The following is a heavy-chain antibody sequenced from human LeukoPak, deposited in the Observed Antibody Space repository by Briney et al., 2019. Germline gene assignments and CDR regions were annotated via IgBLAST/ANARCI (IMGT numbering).Heavy chain of an antibody. CDR2: ISRRDDYT. CDR1: GFAFSSYA. D-gene: IGHD3-10*01. CDR3: ANDYRSGSFHDF. V-gene: IGHV3-23*01. Sequence: GVSLRLSCAASGFAFSSYAMSWVRQPPGKGLEWVSVISRRDDYTYYADSVKGRFTISRDNSKNTLYLQMNTLRAEDTAVYYCANDYRSGSFHDFWGQGTLVTVSS. J-gene: IGHJ4*02.